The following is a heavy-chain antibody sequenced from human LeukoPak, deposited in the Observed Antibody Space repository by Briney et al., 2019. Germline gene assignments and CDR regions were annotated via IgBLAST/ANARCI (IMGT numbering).Heavy chain of an antibody. CDR2: IYTSGST. CDR1: GGSISSGSYY. CDR3: ARDEQVYDYVWGSYRELVAFDI. Sequence: PSETLSLTCTVSGGSISSGSYYWSWIRQPAGEGLEWIGRIYTSGSTNYNPSLKSRVTISVDTSKNQFSLKLSSVTAADTAVYYCARDEQVYDYVWGSYRELVAFDIWGQGTMVTVSS. V-gene: IGHV4-61*02. J-gene: IGHJ3*02. D-gene: IGHD3-16*01.